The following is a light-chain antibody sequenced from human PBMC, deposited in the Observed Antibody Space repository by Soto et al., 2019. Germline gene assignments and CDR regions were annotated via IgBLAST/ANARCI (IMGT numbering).Light chain of an antibody. V-gene: IGKV3-20*01. CDR3: HQYGISPPT. CDR1: QSVSSSY. CDR2: GVS. Sequence: EMVLTQSPGTLSLSPWERATLSCRVSQSVSSSYLAWYQQKPGQAPRLLISGVSNRATGTPDRFSGSGSGTDFTLTISSLEPEDFAVFYCHQYGISPPTFGPGTKVDI. J-gene: IGKJ1*01.